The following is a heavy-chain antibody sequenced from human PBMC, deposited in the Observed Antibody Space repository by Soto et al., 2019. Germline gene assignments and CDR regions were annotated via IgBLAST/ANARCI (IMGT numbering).Heavy chain of an antibody. CDR3: ARFAGPRSSSSLLYYFDY. Sequence: PSETLSLTCAVYGGSFSGYYWSWIRQPPGKGLEWIGEINHSGSTNYNPSLKSRVTISVDTSKNQFSLKLSSVTAADTAVYYCARFAGPRSSSSLLYYFDYWGQGTLVTVSS. D-gene: IGHD6-6*01. CDR2: INHSGST. V-gene: IGHV4-34*01. J-gene: IGHJ4*02. CDR1: GGSFSGYY.